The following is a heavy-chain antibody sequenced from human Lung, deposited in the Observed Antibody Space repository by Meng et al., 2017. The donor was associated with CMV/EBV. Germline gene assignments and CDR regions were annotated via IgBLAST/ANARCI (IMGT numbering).Heavy chain of an antibody. CDR2: IFHRGNA. CDR3: AREVGAPYFDL. J-gene: IGHJ3*01. D-gene: IGHD1-26*01. V-gene: IGHV4-38-2*02. Sequence: SETLSLTXNVSGSSITSAYYWAWTRQPPGKRLEWIGSIFHRGNAYYLPSLNSRLTISVDTSKNQFSLKLNSVTAADTAIYYCAREVGAPYFDLWGQGTMVTVSS. CDR1: GSSITSAYY.